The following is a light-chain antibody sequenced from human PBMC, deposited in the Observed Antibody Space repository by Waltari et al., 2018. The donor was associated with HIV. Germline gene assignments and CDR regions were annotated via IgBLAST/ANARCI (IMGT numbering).Light chain of an antibody. CDR1: RNVLYSSNNKNY. J-gene: IGKJ3*01. CDR3: HQYYSTPFT. Sequence: IVLTQSPDSLAVSLGERATINCKSSRNVLYSSNNKNYLAWYQQKPGQPPKLLIYWASTRESGVPDRFSGSGSGTEFTLTIISLQAEDVAVYYCHQYYSTPFTFGPGTKVDIK. CDR2: WAS. V-gene: IGKV4-1*01.